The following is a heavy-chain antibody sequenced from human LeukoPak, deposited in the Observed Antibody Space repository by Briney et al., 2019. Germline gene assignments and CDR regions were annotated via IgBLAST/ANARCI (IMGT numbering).Heavy chain of an antibody. Sequence: GGSLRLSCAASGFTFSSYSMNWVRQAPGKGLEWVSYISSSSSTIYYADSVKGRFTISRDNAKNSLYLQMNGLRAEDMALYYCAKGAAATPYYYYMDVWGKGTTVTVSS. CDR3: AKGAAATPYYYYMDV. D-gene: IGHD2-15*01. V-gene: IGHV3-48*04. J-gene: IGHJ6*03. CDR1: GFTFSSYS. CDR2: ISSSSSTI.